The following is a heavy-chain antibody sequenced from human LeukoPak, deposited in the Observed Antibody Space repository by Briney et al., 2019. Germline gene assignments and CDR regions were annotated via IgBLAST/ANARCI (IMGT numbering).Heavy chain of an antibody. Sequence: ASVKVSCKASGYTFTGYYMHWVRQAPGQGLEWMGWVNPNNGATNYAQKFQGRVTMTRGTSISTVYMDLTSLRSDDSAICYCARDYGEAATITAFRTYYYFDHWGQGTLVTVSS. CDR3: ARDYGEAATITAFRTYYYFDH. J-gene: IGHJ4*02. CDR1: GYTFTGYY. CDR2: VNPNNGAT. D-gene: IGHD5-24*01. V-gene: IGHV1-2*02.